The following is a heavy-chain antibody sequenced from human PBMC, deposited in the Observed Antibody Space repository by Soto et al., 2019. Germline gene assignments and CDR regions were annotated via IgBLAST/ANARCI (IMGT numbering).Heavy chain of an antibody. V-gene: IGHV1-24*01. CDR1: GYTLPELP. J-gene: IGHJ5*02. D-gene: IGHD3-3*01. CDR2: FDPEDGEP. CDR3: AAQPTYFDFWSDYPPWFDP. Sequence: ASVKVSCKVSGYTLPELPIHWVRQAPGKGLEWMGGFDPEDGEPIYAQKFQGRVTMTQDTSTDTAYMEMSSLTSEDTAVYYCAAQPTYFDFWSDYPPWFDPWGQRTPVTVSS.